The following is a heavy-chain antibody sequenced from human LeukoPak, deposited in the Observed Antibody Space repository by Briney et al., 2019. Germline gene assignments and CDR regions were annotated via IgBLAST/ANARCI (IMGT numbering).Heavy chain of an antibody. Sequence: SVKVSCKASGYTFTGYYMHWVRQAPGQGLEWMGGIIPIFGTANYAQKFQGRVTITADESTSTAYMELRSLRSEDTAVYYCARDMGISTSCYDYWGQGTLVTVSS. D-gene: IGHD2-2*01. CDR3: ARDMGISTSCYDY. CDR2: IIPIFGTA. J-gene: IGHJ4*02. CDR1: GYTFTGYY. V-gene: IGHV1-69*13.